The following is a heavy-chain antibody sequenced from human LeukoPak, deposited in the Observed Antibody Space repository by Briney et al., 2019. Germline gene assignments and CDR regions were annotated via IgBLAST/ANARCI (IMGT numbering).Heavy chain of an antibody. Sequence: PSETLSLTCTVSGGSISSSSYYWGWIRQPPGKGLEWIGSIYYSGSTYYNPSLKSRVTISVDTSKNHFSLKLSSVTAADTAVYYCARASSLTAVAGTHWFHPWGQGTLVTVSS. V-gene: IGHV4-39*01. D-gene: IGHD6-19*01. CDR3: ARASSLTAVAGTHWFHP. CDR2: IYYSGST. CDR1: GGSISSSSYY. J-gene: IGHJ5*02.